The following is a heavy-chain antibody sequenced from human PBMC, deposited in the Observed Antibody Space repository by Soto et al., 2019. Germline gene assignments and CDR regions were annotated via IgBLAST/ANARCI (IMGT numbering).Heavy chain of an antibody. Sequence: SETLSLTCTVSGGSISSYYWSWIRQPPGKGLEWIGYIYYSGSTNYNPSLKSRVTISVDTSKNKFSLMLSSVTAADTAVYYCAKLNGDYVLINWFDPWGQGTLVTVSS. CDR3: AKLNGDYVLINWFDP. V-gene: IGHV4-59*08. CDR2: IYYSGST. J-gene: IGHJ5*02. CDR1: GGSISSYY. D-gene: IGHD4-17*01.